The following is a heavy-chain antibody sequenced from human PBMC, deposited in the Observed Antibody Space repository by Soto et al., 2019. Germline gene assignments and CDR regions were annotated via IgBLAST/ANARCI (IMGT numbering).Heavy chain of an antibody. J-gene: IGHJ3*02. Sequence: QVQLVESGGGVVQPGRSLRLSCAASGFTFSSYGMHWVRQAPGKGLEWVAVISYDGSNKYYADSVKGRFTISRDNSKNTLYLQTNSLRAEDTAVYYCAKGVGTMIVVASDDAFDIWGQGTMVTVSS. V-gene: IGHV3-30*18. CDR2: ISYDGSNK. D-gene: IGHD3-22*01. CDR1: GFTFSSYG. CDR3: AKGVGTMIVVASDDAFDI.